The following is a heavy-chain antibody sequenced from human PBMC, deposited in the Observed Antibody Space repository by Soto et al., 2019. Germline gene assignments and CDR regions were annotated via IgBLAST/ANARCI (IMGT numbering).Heavy chain of an antibody. CDR3: ARNLALAGNY. D-gene: IGHD6-19*01. CDR2: ISSTSTYT. V-gene: IGHV3-21*01. Sequence: GGSLRLSCAASGFTFRSYAMNWVRQTQEKGLEWVSSISSTSTYTHYADSVKGRFTISRDNANNSLFLQMNSLRAEDTAIYYCARNLALAGNYWGQGALVTVSS. CDR1: GFTFRSYA. J-gene: IGHJ4*02.